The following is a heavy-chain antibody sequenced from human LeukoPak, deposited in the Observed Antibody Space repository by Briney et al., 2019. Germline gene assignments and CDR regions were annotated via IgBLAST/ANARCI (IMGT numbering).Heavy chain of an antibody. D-gene: IGHD3-22*01. CDR3: ARETNGYYDH. CDR2: IYTSGST. J-gene: IGHJ4*02. V-gene: IGHV4-61*02. CDR1: GGSISSGSYY. Sequence: PSQTLSLTCTVSGGSISSGSYYWSWIRQPAGKGLEWIGRIYTSGSTNYNPSPKSRVTISVDTSKNQFSLKLSSVTAADTAVYFCARETNGYYDHWGQGTLVTVSS.